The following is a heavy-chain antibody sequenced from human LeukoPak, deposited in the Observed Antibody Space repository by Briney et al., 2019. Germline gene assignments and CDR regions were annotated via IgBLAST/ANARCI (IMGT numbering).Heavy chain of an antibody. J-gene: IGHJ4*02. CDR2: FNPEEGET. CDR1: EYTLSKLS. Sequence: ASVTVSCKVSEYTLSKLSIHWVRQPPGKGLEWMGGFNPEEGETIYAQRFQGRVIMTEDTSSDTAYLELSSLRSDDTAVYYCATGVRYCSGGSCHAWFDYWGQGTLVTVSS. V-gene: IGHV1-24*01. CDR3: ATGVRYCSGGSCHAWFDY. D-gene: IGHD2-15*01.